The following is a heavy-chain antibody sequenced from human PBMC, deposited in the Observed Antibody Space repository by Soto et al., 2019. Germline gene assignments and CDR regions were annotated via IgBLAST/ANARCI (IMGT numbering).Heavy chain of an antibody. CDR2: IIPILGIA. CDR1: GGTFSSYT. V-gene: IGHV1-69*04. J-gene: IGHJ6*02. Sequence: EASVKVSCKASGGTFSSYTISWVRQAPGQGLEWMGRIIPILGIANYAQKFQGRVTITADKSTSTAYMELSSLRSEDTAVYYCARERGGGNSSLWSSDYYYGMDVWGQGTTVTVSS. CDR3: ARERGGGNSSLWSSDYYYGMDV. D-gene: IGHD2-21*02.